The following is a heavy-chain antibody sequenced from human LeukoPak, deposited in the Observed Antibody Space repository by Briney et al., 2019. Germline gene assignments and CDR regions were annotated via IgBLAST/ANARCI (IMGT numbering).Heavy chain of an antibody. Sequence: GGSLRLSCAASGFTFSSYGMNWVRQAPGKGLEWVSSISSSSSYIYYADSVKGRFTISRDNAKNSLYLRMNSLRAEDTAVYYCARDPGYCSGGSCQYYYYYYMDVWGKGTTVTVSS. CDR2: ISSSSSYI. D-gene: IGHD2-15*01. V-gene: IGHV3-21*01. J-gene: IGHJ6*03. CDR1: GFTFSSYG. CDR3: ARDPGYCSGGSCQYYYYYYMDV.